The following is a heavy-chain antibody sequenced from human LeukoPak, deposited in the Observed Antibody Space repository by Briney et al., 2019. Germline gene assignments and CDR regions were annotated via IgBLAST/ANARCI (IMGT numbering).Heavy chain of an antibody. V-gene: IGHV3-30*04. J-gene: IGHJ4*02. D-gene: IGHD3-22*01. CDR2: ISYDGNNK. CDR3: ARSALDNTRFYYVPFDY. CDR1: GFTFSSYA. Sequence: GGSLRLSCAASGFTFSSYAMHWVRQAPGKGLEWVAVISYDGNNKYYADSVKGRFTISRDNSKNTLYLQMNSLRAEDTAVYYCARSALDNTRFYYVPFDYWGLGALVTVSS.